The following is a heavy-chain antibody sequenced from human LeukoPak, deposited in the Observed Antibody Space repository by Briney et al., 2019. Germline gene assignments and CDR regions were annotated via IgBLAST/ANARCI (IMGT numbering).Heavy chain of an antibody. CDR3: ARSGEDYYDSSGYHAFDY. CDR2: IYYSGST. J-gene: IGHJ4*02. V-gene: IGHV4-59*01. Sequence: SETLSLTCTVSGGSISSYYWSWIRLPPGKGLEWIGYIYYSGSTNYNPSLKSRVTISVDTSKNQFSLKLSSVTAADTAVYYCARSGEDYYDSSGYHAFDYWGQGTLVTVSS. CDR1: GGSISSYY. D-gene: IGHD3-22*01.